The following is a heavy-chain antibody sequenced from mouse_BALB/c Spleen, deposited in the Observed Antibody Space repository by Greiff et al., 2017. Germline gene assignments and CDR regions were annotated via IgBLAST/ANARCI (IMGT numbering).Heavy chain of an antibody. J-gene: IGHJ3*01. CDR2: IDPANGNT. Sequence: EVQLVESGAELVKPGASVKLSCTASGFNINDSYMHWVKQRPEQSLEWIGRIDPANGNTKYNPKFQGKATITADTSSNTAYMQLSSLTSEDTAVYYVAGDVYGNCACLANGGKGTLVTVS. V-gene: IGHV14-3*02. CDR1: GFNINDSY. CDR3: AGDVYGNCACLAN. D-gene: IGHD2-1*01.